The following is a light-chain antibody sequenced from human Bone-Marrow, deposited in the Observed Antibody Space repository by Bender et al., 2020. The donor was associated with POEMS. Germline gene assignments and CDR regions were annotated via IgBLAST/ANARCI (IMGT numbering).Light chain of an antibody. Sequence: QSALTQPASVSGSSGQSITISCTGTSSDVGGYNYVSWYQQHPGKAPKVMIYEVTKRPSGVPDRFSGSKSGNTASLTVSGLQAEDEADYYCSSYAGSNNLVFGGGTKLTVL. V-gene: IGLV2-8*01. CDR3: SSYAGSNNLV. CDR2: EVT. J-gene: IGLJ2*01. CDR1: SSDVGGYNY.